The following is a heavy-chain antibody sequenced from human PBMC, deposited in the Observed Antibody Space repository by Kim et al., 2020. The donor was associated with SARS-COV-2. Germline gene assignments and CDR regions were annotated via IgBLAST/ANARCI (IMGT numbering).Heavy chain of an antibody. V-gene: IGHV1-2*02. CDR1: GYTFTGYY. Sequence: ASVKVSCRTSGYTFTGYYLHWVRQAPGQGLEWMGWVNPNSGGTNYAQKFQGRVTMTRDTSISTAYMELSRLISDDTAVYYCARVYYDFLTGHHPNFDYWGQGTLITVSS. CDR2: VNPNSGGT. J-gene: IGHJ4*02. D-gene: IGHD3-9*01. CDR3: ARVYYDFLTGHHPNFDY.